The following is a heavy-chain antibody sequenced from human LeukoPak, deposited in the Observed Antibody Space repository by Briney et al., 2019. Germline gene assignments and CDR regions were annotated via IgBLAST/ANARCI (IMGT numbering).Heavy chain of an antibody. CDR3: TTELKMKAVAGVFDY. V-gene: IGHV3-15*01. CDR1: GFTFSNAW. Sequence: GGSLRLSCAASGFTFSNAWMSWVGQAPGKGLEWVGRIKSKTDGGTTDYAAPVKGRFTISRDDSKNTLYLQMNSLKTGDTAVYYCTTELKMKAVAGVFDYWGQGTLVTVSS. CDR2: IKSKTDGGTT. J-gene: IGHJ4*02. D-gene: IGHD6-19*01.